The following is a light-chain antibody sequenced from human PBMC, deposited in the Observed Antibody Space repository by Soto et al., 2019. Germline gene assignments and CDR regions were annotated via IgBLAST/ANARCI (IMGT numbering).Light chain of an antibody. V-gene: IGKV1-5*03. Sequence: DSQMPPSSSTLSGSVGDRVTLTCRASQTISSWLAWYQQKPGKAPKLLIYKASTLKSGVPSRFSGSGSGTEFTLTISSLQPDDFATYYCQHYNSYSEAFGQGTKVDIK. CDR1: QTISSW. CDR3: QHYNSYSEA. CDR2: KAS. J-gene: IGKJ1*01.